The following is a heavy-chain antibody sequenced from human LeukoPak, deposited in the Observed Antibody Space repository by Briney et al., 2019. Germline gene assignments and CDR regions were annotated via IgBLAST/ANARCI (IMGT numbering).Heavy chain of an antibody. CDR2: IGTSTTTI. J-gene: IGHJ6*03. V-gene: IGHV3-48*01. CDR1: GFTFSTYA. CDR3: ARFAAGGSYYYYMDV. D-gene: IGHD6-25*01. Sequence: GGSLRLSCAASGFTFSTYAISWVRQAPGKGLEWVSNIGTSTTTIYYADSVKGRFTISRDNAKNSLYLQMNSLRADDTAVYYCARFAAGGSYYYYMDVWGKGTTVTVSS.